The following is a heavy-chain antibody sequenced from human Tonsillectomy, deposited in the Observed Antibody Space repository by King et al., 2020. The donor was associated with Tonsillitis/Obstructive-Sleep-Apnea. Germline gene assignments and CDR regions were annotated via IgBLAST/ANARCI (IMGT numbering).Heavy chain of an antibody. V-gene: IGHV3-48*02. J-gene: IGHJ4*02. Sequence: VQLVESGGGLVQPGGSLRLSCAASGFTFSTYSMNWVRQAPGRGPEWVSYISSSSRNIYYADSVKGRFTISRDNGKNSLYLQMNTLRDEDTAVYYCARGHYYDSSGYWGFDDWGQGTLVTVSS. CDR3: ARGHYYDSSGYWGFDD. D-gene: IGHD3-22*01. CDR2: ISSSSRNI. CDR1: GFTFSTYS.